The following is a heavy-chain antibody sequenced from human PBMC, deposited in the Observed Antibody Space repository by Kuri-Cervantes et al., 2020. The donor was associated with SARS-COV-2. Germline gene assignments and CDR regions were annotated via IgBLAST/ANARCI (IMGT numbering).Heavy chain of an antibody. J-gene: IGHJ5*02. D-gene: IGHD2-15*01. Sequence: SETLSLTCTVSGGSISSSSYYWGWIRQPPGKGLEWIGSIYYSGSTYYNPSPKSRVTISVDTSKNQFSLKLSSVTAADTAVYYCAREGGYCSGGSCYENWFDPWGQGTLVTVSS. V-gene: IGHV4-39*01. CDR2: IYYSGST. CDR1: GGSISSSSYY. CDR3: AREGGYCSGGSCYENWFDP.